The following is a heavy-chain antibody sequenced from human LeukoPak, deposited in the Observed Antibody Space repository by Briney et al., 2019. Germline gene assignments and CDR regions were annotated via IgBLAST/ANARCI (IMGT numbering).Heavy chain of an antibody. Sequence: GGSLRLSCAASGFTFSSYGMHWVRQAPGKGLEWVAVMSYDGSNKYYADSVKGRFTICRDNSKNTLYLQMNSLRAEDTAVYYCAKNSRIAVAGTGGWFDPWGQGTLVTVSS. V-gene: IGHV3-30*18. CDR2: MSYDGSNK. J-gene: IGHJ5*02. D-gene: IGHD6-19*01. CDR3: AKNSRIAVAGTGGWFDP. CDR1: GFTFSSYG.